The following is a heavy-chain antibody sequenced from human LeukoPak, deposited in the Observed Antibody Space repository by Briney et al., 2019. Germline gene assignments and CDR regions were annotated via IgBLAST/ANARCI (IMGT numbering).Heavy chain of an antibody. CDR2: IYYSGST. V-gene: IGHV4-39*07. CDR3: ARDLHYDSSGYYFDY. J-gene: IGHJ4*02. D-gene: IGHD3-22*01. CDR1: GGSISSSSYY. Sequence: SETLSLTCTVSGGSISSSSYYWGWIRQPPGKGLEWIGSIYYSGSTYYNPSLKSRVIISVDTSKNQFSLKLSSVTAADTAVYYCARDLHYDSSGYYFDYWGQGTLVTVSS.